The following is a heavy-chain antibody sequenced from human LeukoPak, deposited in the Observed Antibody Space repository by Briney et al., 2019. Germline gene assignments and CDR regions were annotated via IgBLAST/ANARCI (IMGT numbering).Heavy chain of an antibody. CDR3: TRNYFNGTGNYSGRNS. J-gene: IGHJ4*02. D-gene: IGHD3-10*01. Sequence: PGGSLRLSSAASGVTFSSYAMSWVRQAPGEGREWGSAISGSGGSTYYADSVKGRFTISRDNSKKSLYLQMNSLKAEDTAVYYCTRNYFNGTGNYSGRNSWGQGSLVTVSS. CDR1: GVTFSSYA. CDR2: ISGSGGST. V-gene: IGHV3-23*01.